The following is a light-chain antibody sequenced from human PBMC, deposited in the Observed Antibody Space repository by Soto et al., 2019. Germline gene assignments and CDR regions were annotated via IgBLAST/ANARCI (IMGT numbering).Light chain of an antibody. CDR1: SSDVGGYNY. Sequence: QSVLTQPAPGSGSPGQSITLSCTETSSDVGGYNYVSWYQQHPGKAPKLMIYDVSNRPSGVSNRFSGSKSGNTASLTISGLQAEDEADYYCSSYTSSIKVFGTGTKVTVL. J-gene: IGLJ1*01. V-gene: IGLV2-14*01. CDR3: SSYTSSIKV. CDR2: DVS.